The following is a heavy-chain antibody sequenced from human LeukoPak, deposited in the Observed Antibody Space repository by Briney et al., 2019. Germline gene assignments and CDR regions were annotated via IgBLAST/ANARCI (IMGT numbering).Heavy chain of an antibody. CDR2: ISYDGSNK. D-gene: IGHD3-22*01. V-gene: IGHV3-30*18. J-gene: IGHJ3*02. CDR3: AKIYYDSSGPYDAFDI. Sequence: PGGSLRLSRAASGFTFSSYGMHWVRQAPGKGLEWVAVISYDGSNKYYADSVKGRFTISRDNSKNTLYLQMNSLRAEDTAVYYCAKIYYDSSGPYDAFDIWGQGTMVTVS. CDR1: GFTFSSYG.